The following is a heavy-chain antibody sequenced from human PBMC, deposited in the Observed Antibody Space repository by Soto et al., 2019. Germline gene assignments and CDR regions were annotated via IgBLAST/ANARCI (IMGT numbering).Heavy chain of an antibody. CDR2: INWNGGST. V-gene: IGHV3-20*03. Sequence: GGSVRHSVVAAEFVYDDGRLIWVREVPGKGLQWVSGINWNGGSTGYADSVKGRFTISRDNAKSSLYLQMNSLRAEDTALYYCARSRSGGYPYFHQWGQGTLVTVSS. D-gene: IGHD2-15*01. CDR1: EFVYDDGR. CDR3: ARSRSGGYPYFHQ. J-gene: IGHJ1*01.